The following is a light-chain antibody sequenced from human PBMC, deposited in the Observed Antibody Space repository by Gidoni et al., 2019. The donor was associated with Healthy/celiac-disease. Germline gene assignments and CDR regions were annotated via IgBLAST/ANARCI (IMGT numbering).Light chain of an antibody. CDR3: QQYNSYSYT. Sequence: DIQMTQSPSTLSESVGDRVTITCRASQSISSWLAWYQQKPGKAPNLLIYKASRLESGVPSRFLGSGSGTEFTLTISSLQPDDFATYYCQQYNSYSYTFGQWTKLEIK. CDR1: QSISSW. V-gene: IGKV1-5*03. J-gene: IGKJ2*01. CDR2: KAS.